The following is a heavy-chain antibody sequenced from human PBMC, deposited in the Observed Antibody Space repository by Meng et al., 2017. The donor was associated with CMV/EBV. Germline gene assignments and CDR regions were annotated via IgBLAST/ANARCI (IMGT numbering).Heavy chain of an antibody. CDR2: INPNSGGT. CDR3: ASDNLYSSSPYYGMDV. D-gene: IGHD6-6*01. CDR1: GYTFTGYY. Sequence: ASVKVSCKASGYTFTGYYMHWVRQAPGQGLEWMGWINPNSGGTNYAQKFQGRVTMTRDTSISTAYMELSRLRSDDTAVYYCASDNLYSSSPYYGMDVWGQGTTVTV. V-gene: IGHV1-2*02. J-gene: IGHJ6*02.